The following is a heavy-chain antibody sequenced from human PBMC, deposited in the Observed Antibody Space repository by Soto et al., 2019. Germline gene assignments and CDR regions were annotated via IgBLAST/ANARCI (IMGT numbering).Heavy chain of an antibody. CDR1: GGSISSGGYY. V-gene: IGHV4-31*03. J-gene: IGHJ4*02. CDR2: IYYSGST. D-gene: IGHD2-2*01. CDR3: ARAPIPAPIDY. Sequence: PSETLSLTCTVSGGSISSGGYYWSWIRQHPGKGLEWIGYIYYSGSTYYNPSLKSRVTISVDTSKNQFSLKLSSVTAADTAVYYCARAPIPAPIDYWGQGTLVTVSS.